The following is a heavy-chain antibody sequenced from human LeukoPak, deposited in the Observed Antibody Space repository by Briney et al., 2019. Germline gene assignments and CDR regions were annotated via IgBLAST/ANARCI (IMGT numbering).Heavy chain of an antibody. D-gene: IGHD6-19*01. J-gene: IGHJ5*02. Sequence: SETLSLTCTVSGGSISNYYWSWIRQPPGKGLEWIGYIYYSGSTNYNPSLKSRVTISVDTSKNQFSLKLSSVTAADTAVYYCATNPRLVHNWFDPWGQGTLVTVSS. CDR1: GGSISNYY. CDR2: IYYSGST. CDR3: ATNPRLVHNWFDP. V-gene: IGHV4-59*08.